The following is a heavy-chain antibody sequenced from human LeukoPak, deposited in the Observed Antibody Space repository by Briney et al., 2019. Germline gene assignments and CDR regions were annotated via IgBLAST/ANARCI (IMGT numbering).Heavy chain of an antibody. D-gene: IGHD2-8*01. CDR2: IYYSGST. CDR3: TRSTNLEAFDI. Sequence: NPSETLSLTCTVSGGSVSSGTYYWSWIRQPPRKGLEWIGYIYYSGSTNYNPSLKSRVIISLDTSKNQCYLKLNSVTTADTAVYYCTRSTNLEAFDIWGQGTMVTVS. J-gene: IGHJ3*02. CDR1: GGSVSSGTYY. V-gene: IGHV4-61*01.